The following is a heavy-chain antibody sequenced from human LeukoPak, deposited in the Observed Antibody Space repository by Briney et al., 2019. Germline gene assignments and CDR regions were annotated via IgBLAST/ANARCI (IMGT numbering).Heavy chain of an antibody. Sequence: ASVKVSCKASGYTFTGYYMHWVRQAPGQGLEWMGWINPNSGGTNYAQKFQGRVTMTRDTSISTAYMELSRLRSDDAAVYYCARGSDGSWYYYYGMDVWGQGTTVTVSS. D-gene: IGHD6-13*01. CDR2: INPNSGGT. V-gene: IGHV1-2*02. CDR1: GYTFTGYY. CDR3: ARGSDGSWYYYYGMDV. J-gene: IGHJ6*02.